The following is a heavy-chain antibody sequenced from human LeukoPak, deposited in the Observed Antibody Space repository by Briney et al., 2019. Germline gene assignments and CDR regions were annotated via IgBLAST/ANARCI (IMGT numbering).Heavy chain of an antibody. Sequence: GGSLRLSCAASEFTFSSYEMNWVRQAPGKGLEWVSYIGSSGSPIYYADSVKGRFTISRDNAKNSLYLQMNTLRAEDTAVYYCATFTDYWGQGTLVTVSS. CDR2: IGSSGSPI. J-gene: IGHJ4*02. V-gene: IGHV3-48*03. CDR3: ATFTDY. CDR1: EFTFSSYE.